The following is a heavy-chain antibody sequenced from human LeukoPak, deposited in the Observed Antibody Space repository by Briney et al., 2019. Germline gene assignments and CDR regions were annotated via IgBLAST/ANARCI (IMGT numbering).Heavy chain of an antibody. V-gene: IGHV4-61*01. J-gene: IGHJ3*02. CDR3: ARVASGYDVFDI. CDR1: GGSVSSGSYY. Sequence: ASETLSLTCTVSGGSVSSGSYYWSWIRQPPGKGLEWIGYIYYSGSTNYNPSLKNRVTISVDTSKNQFSLKLSSVTAADTAVFYCARVASGYDVFDIWGQGTMVTVSS. CDR2: IYYSGST. D-gene: IGHD3-3*01.